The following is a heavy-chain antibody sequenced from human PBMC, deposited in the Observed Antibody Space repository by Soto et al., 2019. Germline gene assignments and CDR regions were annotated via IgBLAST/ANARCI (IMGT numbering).Heavy chain of an antibody. Sequence: GGSLRLSCAASGFSFRTYTMSWVRQAPGKGLEWLSVITASGATPSYAASVQGRFVISRDNAMNTLYLHMSSLRAEDTAIYYCAKARCSTTDCYVPDYWGRGTLVTVSS. D-gene: IGHD2-2*01. CDR1: GFSFRTYT. CDR2: ITASGATP. CDR3: AKARCSTTDCYVPDY. J-gene: IGHJ4*02. V-gene: IGHV3-23*01.